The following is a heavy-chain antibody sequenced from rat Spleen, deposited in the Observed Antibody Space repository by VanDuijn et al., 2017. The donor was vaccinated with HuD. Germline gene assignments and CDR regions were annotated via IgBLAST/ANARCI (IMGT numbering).Heavy chain of an antibody. CDR3: TTDRPGALMEA. Sequence: EVQLVESGGGLVQPGRSMKLSCAASGFTFSNYHMAWVRQAPTKGLEWVATISYDGSSTYYRDSVKGRFTISRDNAKSTLYLQMDSLRSEDTATYYCTTDRPGALMEAWGQGVMVTVSS. CDR2: ISYDGSST. CDR1: GFTFSNYH. D-gene: IGHD1-3*01. V-gene: IGHV5-7*01. J-gene: IGHJ2*01.